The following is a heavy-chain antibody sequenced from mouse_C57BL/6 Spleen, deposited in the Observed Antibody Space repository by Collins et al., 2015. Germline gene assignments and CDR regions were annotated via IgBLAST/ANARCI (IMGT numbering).Heavy chain of an antibody. Sequence: QVQLQQSGAELVRPGTSVKVSCKASGYAFTNYLIEWVKQRPGQGLEWIGVINPGSGGSNYNEKFKGKATLTADKSSSTAYMQLSSLTSEDSAVYYCARDTTVVEGYWYFDVWGTGTTVTVSS. J-gene: IGHJ1*03. CDR1: GYAFTNYL. D-gene: IGHD1-1*01. CDR2: INPGSGGS. CDR3: ARDTTVVEGYWYFDV. V-gene: IGHV1-54*01.